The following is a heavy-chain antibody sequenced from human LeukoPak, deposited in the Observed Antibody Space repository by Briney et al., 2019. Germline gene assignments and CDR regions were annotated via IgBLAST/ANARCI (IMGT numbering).Heavy chain of an antibody. CDR1: GFTFSSYA. V-gene: IGHV3-23*01. Sequence: GGTLRLSCAASGFTFSSYAMSWVRQAPGKGLEWVSNLSGSGGSPNYANTVKGRFTISRDNSKNTLYLQMNNLRAEDTAVYYCANALGGGNTWYYFDCWGQGTLVTVSS. D-gene: IGHD6-13*01. J-gene: IGHJ4*02. CDR2: LSGSGGSP. CDR3: ANALGGGNTWYYFDC.